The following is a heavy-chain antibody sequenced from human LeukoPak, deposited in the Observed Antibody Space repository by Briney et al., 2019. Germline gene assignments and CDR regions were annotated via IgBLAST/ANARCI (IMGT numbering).Heavy chain of an antibody. Sequence: GGSLRLSCAASGFTFDDYAMHWVRQAPGKGLEWVSGISWNSGSIGYADSVKGRFTISRDNAKNSLYLQMNSLRAEDMALYYCAKAYKDWYFDLWGRGTLVTVSS. CDR2: ISWNSGSI. J-gene: IGHJ2*01. CDR3: AKAYKDWYFDL. D-gene: IGHD5-24*01. V-gene: IGHV3-9*03. CDR1: GFTFDDYA.